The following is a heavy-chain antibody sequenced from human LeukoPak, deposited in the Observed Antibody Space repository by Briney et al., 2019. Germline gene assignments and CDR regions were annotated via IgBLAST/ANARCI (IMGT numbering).Heavy chain of an antibody. D-gene: IGHD6-19*01. V-gene: IGHV3-15*01. CDR1: GFTFSNAW. CDR3: TASSQWPVRDY. Sequence: GGSLRLSCAASGFTFSNAWMSWVRQAPGKGLEWVGRIKSKTDGGTTDYAAPVKGRFTISRDDSKNTLYLQKNGLKTEDTAVYYCTASSQWPVRDYWGQGTLVTVSS. CDR2: IKSKTDGGTT. J-gene: IGHJ4*02.